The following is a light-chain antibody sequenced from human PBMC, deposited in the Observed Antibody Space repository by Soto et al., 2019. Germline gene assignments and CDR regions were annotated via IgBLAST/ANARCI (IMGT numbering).Light chain of an antibody. CDR3: QQSYSTPMYT. J-gene: IGKJ5*01. Sequence: DIQMTQSPSSLSASVGDRVTITCRASQSISSYLNWYQQKPGKAPKLLIYAASSLQSGVPSRFSGSGSGTDFTLTISSLQPEDFATYYCQQSYSTPMYTFGQGTRLENK. V-gene: IGKV1-39*01. CDR2: AAS. CDR1: QSISSY.